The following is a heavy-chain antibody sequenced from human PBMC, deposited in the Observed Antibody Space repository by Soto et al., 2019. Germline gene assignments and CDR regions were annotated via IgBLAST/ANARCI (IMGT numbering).Heavy chain of an antibody. J-gene: IGHJ5*02. V-gene: IGHV6-1*01. CDR2: TYYRSRFFG. D-gene: IGHD3-10*01. Sequence: SQTLSLTCAISGDSVSSYSAAWNWIRQSPSGGLEWLGSTYYRSRFFGYYAESVKSRIIINPDTSKNQFSLQLKSVTPEDTAVYYCVRDRYSSSGWFDPWGQGTPVTVSS. CDR1: GDSVSSYSAA. CDR3: VRDRYSSSGWFDP.